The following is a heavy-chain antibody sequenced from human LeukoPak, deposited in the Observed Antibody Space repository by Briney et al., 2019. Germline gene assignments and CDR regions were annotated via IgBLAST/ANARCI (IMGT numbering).Heavy chain of an antibody. CDR1: GYTFTSYY. CDR2: INPIGGST. V-gene: IGHV1-46*01. CDR3: ARALVPPYYYGSGELGY. J-gene: IGHJ4*02. D-gene: IGHD3-10*01. Sequence: GASVKVSCKASGYTFTSYYMHWVRQAPGQGLEWMGIINPIGGSTSYAQKFQGRVTMTRDTSTSTVYMELSSLRSEDTAVYYCARALVPPYYYGSGELGYWGQGTLVTVSS.